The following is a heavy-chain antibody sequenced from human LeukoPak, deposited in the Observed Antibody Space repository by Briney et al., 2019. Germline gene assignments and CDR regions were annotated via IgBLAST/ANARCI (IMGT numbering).Heavy chain of an antibody. CDR3: VKRVVAATQPGDYFDS. Sequence: GGSLRLSCAASGSTFSTNGMHWVRQAPGKGLQWVAFKRYDGSNEYYADSVKGRFTISRDNSKNTLYLQMNSLTAEDTAVYYCVKRVVAATQPGDYFDSWGQGTLVTVSS. CDR1: GSTFSTNG. J-gene: IGHJ4*02. D-gene: IGHD2-15*01. CDR2: KRYDGSNE. V-gene: IGHV3-30*02.